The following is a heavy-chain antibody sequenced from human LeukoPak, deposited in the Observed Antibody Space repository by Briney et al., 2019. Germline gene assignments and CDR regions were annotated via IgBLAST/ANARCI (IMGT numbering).Heavy chain of an antibody. CDR3: ARVSERRGWFDP. V-gene: IGHV4-59*11. J-gene: IGHJ5*02. CDR2: IYSSGGT. CDR1: GASLSSHH. D-gene: IGHD1-1*01. Sequence: SETLSLTCTVFGASLSSHHWSWIRQSPGKGLEWIGDIYSSGGTNYRASLDSRVTISLDTSKSQFSLNLRSVTAADTAVYYCARVSERRGWFDPWGQGTLATVSS.